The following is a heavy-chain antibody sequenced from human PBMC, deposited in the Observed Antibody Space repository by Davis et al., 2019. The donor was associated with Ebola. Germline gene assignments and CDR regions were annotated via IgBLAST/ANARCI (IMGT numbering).Heavy chain of an antibody. V-gene: IGHV1-46*01. D-gene: IGHD1-26*01. CDR3: ARRGIVGATGIYYYGMDV. J-gene: IGHJ6*02. Sequence: AASVKVSCKASGYTFTGYYMHWVRQAPGQGLEWMGIINPSGGSTSYAQKFQGRVTMTRDTSTSTVYMELSSLRSEDTAVYYCARRGIVGATGIYYYGMDVWGQGTTVTVSS. CDR1: GYTFTGYY. CDR2: INPSGGST.